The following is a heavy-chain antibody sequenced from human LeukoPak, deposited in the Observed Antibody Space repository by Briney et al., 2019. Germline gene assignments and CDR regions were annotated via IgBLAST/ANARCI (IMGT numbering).Heavy chain of an antibody. CDR3: ARVDYYYYYMDV. CDR2: IYYSGST. CDR1: GGSISSGDYY. V-gene: IGHV4-30-4*08. J-gene: IGHJ6*03. Sequence: SETLSLTCTVSGGSISSGDYYWSWIRQPPGKGLGWIGYIYYSGSTYYNPSLKSRVTISVDTSKNQFSLKLSSVTAADTAVYYCARVDYYYYYMDVWGKGTTVTVSS.